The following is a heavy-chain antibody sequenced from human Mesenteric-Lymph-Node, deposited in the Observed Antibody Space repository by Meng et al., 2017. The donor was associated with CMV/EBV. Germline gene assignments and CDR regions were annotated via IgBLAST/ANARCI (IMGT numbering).Heavy chain of an antibody. V-gene: IGHV4-61*01. CDR3: ARGQDYYDSTGPPDY. D-gene: IGHD3-22*01. J-gene: IGHJ4*02. CDR1: AGSVSSGNYY. CDR2: IYDSGST. Sequence: SETLSLTCTVSAGSVSSGNYYWSWIRQPPGKGLEWIGYIYDSGSTNYNPSLKSRVTISVDTSKNQFSLKLSSVTAADTAVYYCARGQDYYDSTGPPDYWGQGTLVTVSS.